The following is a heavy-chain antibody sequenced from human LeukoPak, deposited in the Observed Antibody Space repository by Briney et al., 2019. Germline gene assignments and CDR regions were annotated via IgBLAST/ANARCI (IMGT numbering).Heavy chain of an antibody. J-gene: IGHJ4*02. CDR1: GYSFTSYW. D-gene: IGHD1-26*01. V-gene: IGHV5-51*01. CDR3: ARRRDLYSGSYYPFDY. Sequence: GESLKISCKGSGYSFTSYWIGWVRQMPGKGLEWMGIIYPGDSETRYSPSFQGQVTISADKSISTAYLQWSSLKASDTAMYYCARRRDLYSGSYYPFDYWGQGTLVTVSS. CDR2: IYPGDSET.